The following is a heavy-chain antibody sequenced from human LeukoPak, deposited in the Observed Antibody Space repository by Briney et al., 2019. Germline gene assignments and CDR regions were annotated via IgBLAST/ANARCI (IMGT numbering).Heavy chain of an antibody. V-gene: IGHV3-53*05. D-gene: IGHD6-13*01. CDR3: AKWNRQPLVKGWFDS. Sequence: GGSLRLSCAASGFTVSSNYMSWVRQAPGKGLEWVSGINGIGTGTAYADSVKGRFTISRDNAKNSLYLEMNSLRVEDTALYFCAKWNRQPLVKGWFDSWGQGIKVTVSS. CDR1: GFTVSSNY. J-gene: IGHJ5*01. CDR2: INGIGTGT.